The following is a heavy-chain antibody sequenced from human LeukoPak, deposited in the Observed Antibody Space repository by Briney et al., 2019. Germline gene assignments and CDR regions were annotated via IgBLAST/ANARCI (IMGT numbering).Heavy chain of an antibody. Sequence: PSETLSLTCAVYGGSFSGYYWSGIRQPPGKGREWMGEINHSGSTNYNPSLKSRVTISVDTSKNQFSLKLSSVTAADTAVYYCARAPTSSPDYYGSGNPYYFDYWGQGTLVTVSS. CDR1: GGSFSGYY. J-gene: IGHJ4*02. V-gene: IGHV4-34*01. CDR3: ARAPTSSPDYYGSGNPYYFDY. D-gene: IGHD3-10*01. CDR2: INHSGST.